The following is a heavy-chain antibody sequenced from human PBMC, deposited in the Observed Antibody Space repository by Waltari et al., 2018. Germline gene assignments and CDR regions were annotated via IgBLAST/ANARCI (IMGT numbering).Heavy chain of an antibody. J-gene: IGHJ4*02. CDR2: IYPGDSDT. CDR3: ARGSGPAAMPAFGLFVHDFLASFKPRGYYFDY. D-gene: IGHD2-2*01. CDR1: GYSFTSYW. V-gene: IGHV5-51*01. Sequence: EVQLVQSGAEVKKPGESLKISCKGSGYSFTSYWIGWVRQMPGKGLEWMGIIYPGDSDTRYSPSFQGHVTISPDKSISTVYLQWSSLKASDTAMYYCARGSGPAAMPAFGLFVHDFLASFKPRGYYFDYWGQGTLVTVSS.